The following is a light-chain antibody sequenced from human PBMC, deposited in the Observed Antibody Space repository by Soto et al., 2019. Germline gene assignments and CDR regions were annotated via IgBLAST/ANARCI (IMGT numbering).Light chain of an antibody. Sequence: QSVLTQPPSVTGAPGQRVTISCSGSNSSIEAGHHVNWYQQFPGSAPKLLIYSNAARPSGVPDRFSGSKSGTSASLAITGLQAEDEADYYCQSFDSHVLGLLFGVGTKLTVL. CDR3: QSFDSHVLGLL. CDR1: NSSIEAGHH. CDR2: SNA. V-gene: IGLV1-40*01. J-gene: IGLJ2*01.